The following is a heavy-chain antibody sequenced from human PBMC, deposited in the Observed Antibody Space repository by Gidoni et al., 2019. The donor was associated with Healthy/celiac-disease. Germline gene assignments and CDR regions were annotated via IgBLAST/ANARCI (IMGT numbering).Heavy chain of an antibody. CDR2: ISGSGSST. CDR3: AKDHPTGGFDY. V-gene: IGHV3-23*01. Sequence: VPLLESGVGLVQPGGSLRPSCAAPGFTFSSYAMSWVPQAPGKGLEWVSAISGSGSSTYYTDSVKGRFTISRDNSKNTLYLQMNSLRAEDTAVYYCAKDHPTGGFDYWGQGTLVTVSS. CDR1: GFTFSSYA. J-gene: IGHJ4*02. D-gene: IGHD3-10*01.